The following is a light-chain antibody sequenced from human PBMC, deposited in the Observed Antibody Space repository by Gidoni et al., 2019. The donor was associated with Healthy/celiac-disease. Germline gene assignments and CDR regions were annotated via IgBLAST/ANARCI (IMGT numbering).Light chain of an antibody. CDR2: AAS. V-gene: IGKV1-27*01. CDR3: QKDNSAPWT. J-gene: IGKJ1*01. CDR1: QGISNY. Sequence: DIQMTQSPSSLSAYVGDRDIITCRARQGISNYLAWYQQKPGKVPHRLIYAASTLHSGVPARFSGSGSGPDFTLTISSLQPEEVATYYWQKDNSAPWTFGQGTKVEIK.